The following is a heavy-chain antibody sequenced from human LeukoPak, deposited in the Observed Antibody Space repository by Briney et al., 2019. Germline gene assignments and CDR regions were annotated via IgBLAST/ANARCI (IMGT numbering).Heavy chain of an antibody. J-gene: IGHJ4*02. CDR3: ARGGIAAAGPPHFDY. D-gene: IGHD6-13*01. CDR1: GFTFSAYT. V-gene: IGHV3-21*01. CDR2: VVSSSGDI. Sequence: GGSLRLSCAASGFTFSAYTMNWVRQGPGKGLEWVSSVVSSSGDIYYADSVKGRFTISRDNAKDSLYLHMNSLRAEDAAVYYCARGGIAAAGPPHFDYWGQGTLVTVSS.